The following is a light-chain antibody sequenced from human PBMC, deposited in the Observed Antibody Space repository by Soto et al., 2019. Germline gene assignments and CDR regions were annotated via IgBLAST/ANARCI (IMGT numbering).Light chain of an antibody. CDR2: GAS. CDR3: QQTDTIPRT. J-gene: IGKJ1*01. CDR1: QSIASR. Sequence: DIQMTQSPSSLSASVGDRVTITCRASQSIASRLNWYQQKPGSAPKLLIYGASTLESGVPSRFSGGGSGTDFTLTVSSLQVEDFATYYCQQTDTIPRTFGQGTKVDVK. V-gene: IGKV1-39*01.